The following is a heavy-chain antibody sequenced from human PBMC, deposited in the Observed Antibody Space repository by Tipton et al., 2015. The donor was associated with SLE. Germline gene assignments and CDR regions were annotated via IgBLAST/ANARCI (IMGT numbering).Heavy chain of an antibody. CDR3: ARGMLTWRGAIVGVDV. D-gene: IGHD2-8*01. CDR2: IYDSGST. Sequence: TLSLTCSVSGGSISSNYWSWIRQSPGKGLEWIGFIYDSGSTNSNPSLKSRVTMSVDTAKNQFSLTLTSVTAADTAVYYCARGMLTWRGAIVGVDVWGQGTTVNVSS. J-gene: IGHJ6*02. V-gene: IGHV4-59*08. CDR1: GGSISSNY.